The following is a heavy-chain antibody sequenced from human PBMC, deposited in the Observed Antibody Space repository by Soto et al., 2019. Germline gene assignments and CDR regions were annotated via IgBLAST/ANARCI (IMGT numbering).Heavy chain of an antibody. CDR2: ISSSSSYI. CDR3: ASEYSGYDNAAWHYFDY. Sequence: GSLRLSCAASGFTFSSYSMNWVRQAPGKGLEWVSSISSSSSYIYYADSVKGRFTISRDNAKNSLYLQMNSLRAEDTAVYYCASEYSGYDNAAWHYFDYWGQGTLVTVSS. J-gene: IGHJ4*02. CDR1: GFTFSSYS. V-gene: IGHV3-21*01. D-gene: IGHD5-12*01.